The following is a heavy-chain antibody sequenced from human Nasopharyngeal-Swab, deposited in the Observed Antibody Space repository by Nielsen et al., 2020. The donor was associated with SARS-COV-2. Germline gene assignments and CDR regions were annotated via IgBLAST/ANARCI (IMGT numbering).Heavy chain of an antibody. CDR1: GFTFSNAW. J-gene: IGHJ4*02. V-gene: IGHV3-15*01. CDR3: TTDPLGYCTNGVCYTTDY. CDR2: IKSKADGGTT. Sequence: GESLKISCAASGFTFSNAWMSWVRQAPGKGLEWVGRIKSKADGGTTDYAEPVKGRFTISRDDSKNTLYLQMNSLKTEDTAVYYCTTDPLGYCTNGVCYTTDYWGQGTLVTVSS. D-gene: IGHD2-8*01.